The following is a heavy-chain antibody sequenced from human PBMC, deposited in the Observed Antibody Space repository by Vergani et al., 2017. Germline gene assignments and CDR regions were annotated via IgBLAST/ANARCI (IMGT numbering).Heavy chain of an antibody. V-gene: IGHV3-11*04. CDR1: GFTFSDYY. CDR3: AKAAGGGFYDFWSGLNRHYYYYYGMDV. CDR2: ISSSGSTI. D-gene: IGHD3-3*01. Sequence: QVQLVESGGGLVKPGGSLRLSCAASGFTFSDYYMSWIRQAPGKGLEWVSYISSSGSTIYYADSVKGRFTISRDNSKNTLYLQMNSLRAEDTAVYYCAKAAGGGFYDFWSGLNRHYYYYYGMDVWGQGTTVTVSS. J-gene: IGHJ6*02.